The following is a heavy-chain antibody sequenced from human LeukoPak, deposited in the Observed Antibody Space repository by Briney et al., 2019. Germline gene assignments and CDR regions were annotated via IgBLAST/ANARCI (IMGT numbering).Heavy chain of an antibody. D-gene: IGHD3-10*01. CDR1: GYTFTSCD. J-gene: IGHJ4*02. CDR3: ARRYDSGSYHLPH. Sequence: ASVRVSCKASGYTFTSCDINWVRQAAGQGLEWMGWMNPNSGNTGYAQKFQGRITMARNTSISTAYMELSSLTSEDTAVYFCARRYDSGSYHLPHWGQGTLVTVSS. CDR2: MNPNSGNT. V-gene: IGHV1-8*01.